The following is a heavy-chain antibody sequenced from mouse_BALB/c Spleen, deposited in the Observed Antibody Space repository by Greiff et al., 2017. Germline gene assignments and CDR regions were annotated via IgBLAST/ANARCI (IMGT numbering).Heavy chain of an antibody. D-gene: IGHD2-4*01. CDR3: ARNYDGFAY. CDR2: ISSGGSYT. V-gene: IGHV5-9-4*01. J-gene: IGHJ3*01. Sequence: EVQGVESGGGLVKPGGSLKLSCAASGFTFSSYAMSWVRQSPEKRLEWVAEISSGGSYTYYPDTVTGRFTISRDNAKNTLYLEMSSLRSEDTAMYYCARNYDGFAYWGQGTLVTVSA. CDR1: GFTFSSYA.